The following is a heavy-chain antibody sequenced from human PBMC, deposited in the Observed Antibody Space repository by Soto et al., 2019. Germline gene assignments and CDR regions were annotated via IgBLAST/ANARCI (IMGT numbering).Heavy chain of an antibody. D-gene: IGHD4-17*01. CDR3: ARDRYGGVFDY. Sequence: EVQLVESGGGLVQPGGSLRLSCAASGFTFSDHYMDWVRQAPGKGLEWVGRTRNKANSYTTEYAASVKGRFTISRDDSKNSLYLQMNSLKTEDTAAYYCARDRYGGVFDYWGQGTLVTVSS. CDR2: TRNKANSYTT. CDR1: GFTFSDHY. V-gene: IGHV3-72*01. J-gene: IGHJ4*02.